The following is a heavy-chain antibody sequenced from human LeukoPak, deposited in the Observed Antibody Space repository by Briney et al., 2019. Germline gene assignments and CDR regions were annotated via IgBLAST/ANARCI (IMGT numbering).Heavy chain of an antibody. V-gene: IGHV4-34*01. D-gene: IGHD3-22*01. CDR1: GGSFSGYY. J-gene: IGHJ3*02. CDR2: INHSGST. CDR3: ARAHRLYYYDSSGYDAFDI. Sequence: PSETLSLTCAVYGGSFSGYYWSWIRQPPGKGLGWIGEINHSGSTNYNPSLKSRVTISVDTSKNQFSLKLSSVTAADTAVYYCARAHRLYYYDSSGYDAFDIWGQGTMVTVSS.